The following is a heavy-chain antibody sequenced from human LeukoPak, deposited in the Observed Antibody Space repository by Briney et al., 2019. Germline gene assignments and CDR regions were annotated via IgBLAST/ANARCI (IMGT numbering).Heavy chain of an antibody. J-gene: IGHJ4*02. CDR1: GYTFTSYD. Sequence: GASVKVSCKASGYTFTSYDINWVRQAPGQGLEWMGGIIPIFGTANYAQKFQGRVTITADESTSTAYMELSSLRSEDTAVYYCAREEDTRGFDYWGQGTLVTVSS. V-gene: IGHV1-69*13. CDR2: IIPIFGTA. CDR3: AREEDTRGFDY. D-gene: IGHD3-10*01.